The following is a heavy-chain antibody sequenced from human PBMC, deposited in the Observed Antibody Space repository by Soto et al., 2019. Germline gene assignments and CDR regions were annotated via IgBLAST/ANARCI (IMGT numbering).Heavy chain of an antibody. J-gene: IGHJ4*02. CDR1: GFTFSSYS. CDR2: ISSSSSYI. Sequence: EVQLVESGGGLVKPGGSLRLSCAASGFTFSSYSMNWVRQAPGKGLEWVSSISSSSSYIYYADSVKGRFTISRDNAKNSLYLQMNSLRAEDTAVYYCARVITIFGVVTYYFDYWCQGTLVTVSS. CDR3: ARVITIFGVVTYYFDY. D-gene: IGHD3-3*01. V-gene: IGHV3-21*01.